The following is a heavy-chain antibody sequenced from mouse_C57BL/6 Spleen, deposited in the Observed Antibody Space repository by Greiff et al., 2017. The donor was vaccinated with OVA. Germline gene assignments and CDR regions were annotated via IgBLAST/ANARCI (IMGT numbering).Heavy chain of an antibody. V-gene: IGHV1-26*01. CDR3: ARWVYDGYYVDY. J-gene: IGHJ2*01. Sequence: EVQLQQSGPELVKPGASVKISCKASGYTFTDYYMNWVKQSHGKSLEWIGDINPNNGGTSYNQKFKGKATLTVDKSSSTAYMELRSLTSEDSAVYYCARWVYDGYYVDYWGQGTTLTVSS. CDR2: INPNNGGT. CDR1: GYTFTDYY. D-gene: IGHD2-3*01.